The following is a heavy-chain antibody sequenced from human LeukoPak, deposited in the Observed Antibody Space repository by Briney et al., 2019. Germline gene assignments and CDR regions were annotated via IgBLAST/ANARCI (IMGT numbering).Heavy chain of an antibody. J-gene: IGHJ4*02. V-gene: IGHV3-23*01. CDR3: AKAGAVVVVAAKYFDY. D-gene: IGHD2-15*01. Sequence: GGSLRLSCAASGFTFSSYAMSWVRQAPGKGLEWVSTISGSGGSTYYADSVKGRFTISRDNSKNTLYLQMNSLRAEDTAVYYCAKAGAVVVVAAKYFDYWGQGTLVTVSS. CDR2: ISGSGGST. CDR1: GFTFSSYA.